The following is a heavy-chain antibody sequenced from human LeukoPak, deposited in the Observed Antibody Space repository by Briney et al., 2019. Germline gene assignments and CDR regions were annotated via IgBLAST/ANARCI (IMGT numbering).Heavy chain of an antibody. CDR2: SNDSGGT. J-gene: IGHJ4*02. Sequence: SETLSLTCAVYGGTFSGYYWSWIRQPPGKRLEWVGESNDSGGTNYNPSLKSRVTISADKSKNQVSLKLTSVTAADTAVYYCARDFGYPTTYFDYWGQGTLVTVSS. CDR3: ARDFGYPTTYFDY. V-gene: IGHV4-34*01. D-gene: IGHD4-11*01. CDR1: GGTFSGYY.